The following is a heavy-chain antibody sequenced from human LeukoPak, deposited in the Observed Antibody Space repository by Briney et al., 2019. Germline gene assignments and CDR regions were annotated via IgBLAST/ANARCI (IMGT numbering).Heavy chain of an antibody. V-gene: IGHV4-4*02. CDR1: GGSISSSNW. D-gene: IGHD5-24*01. CDR2: IYYSGGT. J-gene: IGHJ3*02. Sequence: PSGTLSLTCAVSGGSISSSNWWSWVRQPPGKGLEWIGYIYYSGGTNYNPSLKSRVTISVDTSKNQFSLKLSSVTAADTAVYYCARTRDGYNLDAFDIWGQGTMVTVSS. CDR3: ARTRDGYNLDAFDI.